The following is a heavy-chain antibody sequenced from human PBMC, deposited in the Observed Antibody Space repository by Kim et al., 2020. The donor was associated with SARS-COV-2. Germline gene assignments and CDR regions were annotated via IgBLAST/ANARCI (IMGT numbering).Heavy chain of an antibody. V-gene: IGHV1-3*01. D-gene: IGHD2-2*01. CDR3: AREFQKYQLPN. Sequence: ASVKVSCKASGYTFTSYPIHWVRQAPGQRLEWMGWVHVGNGYTKYSQKFQGRVTITRDTSASIGYMELSSLRSEDTAVYYCAREFQKYQLPNWGQGTLVTVSS. J-gene: IGHJ4*02. CDR1: GYTFTSYP. CDR2: VHVGNGYT.